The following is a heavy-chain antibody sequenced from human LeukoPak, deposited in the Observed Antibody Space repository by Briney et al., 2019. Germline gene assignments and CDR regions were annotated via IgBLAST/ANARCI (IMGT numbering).Heavy chain of an antibody. Sequence: SETLSLTCTVSGGSLSSYYWSWIRQPPGKGLEWIGYIYYSGSTNYNPSLKSRVTISVDTTKNQFSLKLSSVTAADAAVYYCARVRTAVTPYFDHWGQGTLVTVSS. CDR2: IYYSGST. CDR3: ARVRTAVTPYFDH. V-gene: IGHV4-59*01. J-gene: IGHJ4*02. D-gene: IGHD4-23*01. CDR1: GGSLSSYY.